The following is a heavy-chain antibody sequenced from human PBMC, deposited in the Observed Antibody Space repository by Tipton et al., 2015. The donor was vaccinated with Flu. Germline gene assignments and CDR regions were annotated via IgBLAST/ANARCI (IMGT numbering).Heavy chain of an antibody. CDR3: ARDRRARTAAGGVD. V-gene: IGHV4-4*02. CDR1: GGSISSSNW. Sequence: SLRLSCAVSGGSISSSNWWSWVRQPPGKGLEWIGEIYHSGSTNYNPSLKGRVTISVDKSKNQFSLKLSSVTAADTAVYYCARDRRARTAAGGVDWGQGTLVTVSS. D-gene: IGHD4-23*01. CDR2: IYHSGST. J-gene: IGHJ4*02.